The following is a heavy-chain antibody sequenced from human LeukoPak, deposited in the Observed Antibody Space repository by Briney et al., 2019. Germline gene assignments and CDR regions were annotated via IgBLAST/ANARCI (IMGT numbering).Heavy chain of an antibody. CDR2: IYSGGST. CDR3: ARDNVYYYDSSGYAFDI. J-gene: IGHJ3*02. D-gene: IGHD3-22*01. CDR1: GFAVSSNY. V-gene: IGHV3-53*01. Sequence: GGSLRLSCAASGFAVSSNYMSWVRQAPGKGLEWVSVIYSGGSTYYADSVKGRFTISRDNSKNTLYLQMSSLRAEDTAVYYCARDNVYYYDSSGYAFDIWGQGTMVTVSS.